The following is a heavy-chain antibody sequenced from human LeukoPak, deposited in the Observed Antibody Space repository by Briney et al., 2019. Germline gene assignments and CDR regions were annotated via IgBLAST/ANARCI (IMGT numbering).Heavy chain of an antibody. CDR2: IYYSGST. D-gene: IGHD4-17*01. CDR3: ARERGRGETSYYYYMDV. J-gene: IGHJ6*03. V-gene: IGHV4-39*07. Sequence: SETLSLTCTVSGGSISSSSYYWGWIRQPPGKGLEWIGSIYYSGSTYYNPSLKSRVTISVDTSKNQFSLKLSSVTAADTAVYYCARERGRGETSYYYYMDVWGKGTTVTISS. CDR1: GGSISSSSYY.